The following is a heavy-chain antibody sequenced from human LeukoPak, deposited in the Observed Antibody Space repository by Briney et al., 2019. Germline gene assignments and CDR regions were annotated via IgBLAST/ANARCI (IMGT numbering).Heavy chain of an antibody. V-gene: IGHV4-39*01. CDR1: GGSISSSSYY. CDR3: ARVPPALSGWEIYFDY. J-gene: IGHJ4*02. Sequence: PSETLSLTCTVSGGSISSSSYYWGWIRQPPGKGLEWIGSIYYSGSTYYNPSLKSRVTISVDTSKNQFSLKLSSVTAADTAVYYCARVPPALSGWEIYFDYWGQGTLVTVSS. CDR2: IYYSGST. D-gene: IGHD6-19*01.